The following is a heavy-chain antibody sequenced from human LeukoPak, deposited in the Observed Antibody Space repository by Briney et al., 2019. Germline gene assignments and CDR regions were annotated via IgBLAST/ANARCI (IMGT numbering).Heavy chain of an antibody. Sequence: GRSLRLSCTASGFXFGDYAISWVRQAPGKGLEWVGFIRSKAYGGTTEYAASVKGRFTISRDDSKSIAYLQMNSLKTEDTAVYYCTSGYYDFWSGYRQIDYWGQGTLVTVSS. CDR3: TSGYYDFWSGYRQIDY. V-gene: IGHV3-49*04. CDR2: IRSKAYGGTT. CDR1: GFXFGDYA. J-gene: IGHJ4*02. D-gene: IGHD3-3*01.